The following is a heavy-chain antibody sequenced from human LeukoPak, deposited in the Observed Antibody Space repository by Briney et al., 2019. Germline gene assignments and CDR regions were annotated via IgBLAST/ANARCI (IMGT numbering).Heavy chain of an antibody. V-gene: IGHV4-59*01. CDR1: GGSISSYY. J-gene: IGHJ4*02. CDR2: IYYSGTT. CDR3: ARSGGYSSPQNY. D-gene: IGHD6-19*01. Sequence: SETLSLTCTVSGGSISSYYWSWIWQPPGQGLEWIGYIYYSGTTNYNPSLKSRVTISVDTSKSQFSLKLNSVTAADTAVYYCARSGGYSSPQNYWGQGTLVTVSS.